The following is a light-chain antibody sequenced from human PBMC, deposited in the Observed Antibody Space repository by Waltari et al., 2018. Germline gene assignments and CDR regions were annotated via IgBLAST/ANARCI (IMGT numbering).Light chain of an antibody. CDR1: TSNIGQST. CDR3: AAWDDTLNGVL. CDR2: NDD. Sequence: QSVLTQPPSTSGTPGQRVTISCSGSTSNIGQSTVNWYQQFPGMAPKLVINNDDGGPAGVPARFSGSKSGTSASLAISGLQSEDEAEYFCAAWDDTLNGVLFGQGTKVTVL. J-gene: IGLJ2*01. V-gene: IGLV1-44*01.